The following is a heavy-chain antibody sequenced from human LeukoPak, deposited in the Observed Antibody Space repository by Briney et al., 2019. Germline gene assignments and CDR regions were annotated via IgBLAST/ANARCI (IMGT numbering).Heavy chain of an antibody. CDR1: GFTFSSYA. V-gene: IGHV3-23*01. CDR3: ARDSAIADAFDI. Sequence: PGGSLRLSCAASGFTFSSYAMSWVRQAPGKGLEWVSAISGSGGSTYYADSVKGRFTISRDNSKNTLYLQMISLRAEDTAVYYCARDSAIADAFDIWGQGTMVTVSS. J-gene: IGHJ3*02. D-gene: IGHD1-26*01. CDR2: ISGSGGST.